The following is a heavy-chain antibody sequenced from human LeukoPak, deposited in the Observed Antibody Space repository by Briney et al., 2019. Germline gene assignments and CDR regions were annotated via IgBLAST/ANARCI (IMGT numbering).Heavy chain of an antibody. CDR1: GFTFTAYY. Sequence: GASLKVSCKASGFTFTAYYIHWVRQAPGQGLEWMGWINPKNGGTTYAQNFQGRVTMTRDTSISTAYMEISSLRSDDTAVYYCARGGSGSYSGCSDPWGQGTLVNVSS. CDR2: INPKNGGT. CDR3: ARGGSGSYSGCSDP. V-gene: IGHV1-2*02. J-gene: IGHJ5*02. D-gene: IGHD3-10*01.